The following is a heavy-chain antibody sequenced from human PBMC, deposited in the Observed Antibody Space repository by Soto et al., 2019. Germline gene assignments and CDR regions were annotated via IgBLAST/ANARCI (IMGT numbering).Heavy chain of an antibody. CDR3: ARPLVVVTPNGYGMDV. D-gene: IGHD2-21*02. V-gene: IGHV3-30-3*01. Sequence: QVQLVESGGGVVQPGRSLRLSCAASGFTFRSYAMHWVRQARGKGLEWVAVISYDGSNKYYADSVKGRFTISRDNSKNTLYLQMNSLRAEDTGVYYCARPLVVVTPNGYGMDVWGQGTTVTVSS. CDR1: GFTFRSYA. J-gene: IGHJ6*02. CDR2: ISYDGSNK.